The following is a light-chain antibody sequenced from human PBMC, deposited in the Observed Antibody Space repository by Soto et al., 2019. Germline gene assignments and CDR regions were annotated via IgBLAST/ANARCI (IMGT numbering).Light chain of an antibody. Sequence: DIQMTQSPSSLSASVGDRVTITCRAGQSISTYLNWYQQKSGKAPKLLISAASSLESGVPLRFSGSGSGTDFTLTISSLQPEDFATYYCQQSFSTLGWTLGQGTKVDI. J-gene: IGKJ1*01. CDR3: QQSFSTLGWT. CDR1: QSISTY. V-gene: IGKV1-39*01. CDR2: AAS.